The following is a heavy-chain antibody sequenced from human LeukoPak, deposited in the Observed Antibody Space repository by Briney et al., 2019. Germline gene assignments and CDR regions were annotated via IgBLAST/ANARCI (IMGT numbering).Heavy chain of an antibody. CDR3: AKEIVVISVQGSAFDI. CDR2: ISGSAGSI. CDR1: GFTFSSYA. Sequence: PGGSLRLSCAASGFTFSSYAMSWVRQVPGKGLEWVSSISGSAGSIFYADSVKGRFTISRDNSKNTLYLQMNSLRAEDTAVYYCAKEIVVISVQGSAFDIWGQGTVVTVSS. J-gene: IGHJ3*02. D-gene: IGHD2-2*01. V-gene: IGHV3-23*01.